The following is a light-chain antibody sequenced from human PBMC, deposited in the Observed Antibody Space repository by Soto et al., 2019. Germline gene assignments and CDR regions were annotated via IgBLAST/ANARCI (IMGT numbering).Light chain of an antibody. CDR1: QSVSTSY. Sequence: EIVLTQSPGTLSLSPGERATLSCRASQSVSTSYLAWYQQKPGQAPRLLIYGASSRATGIPDRFSGSGSGTDFTLTISRLEPADCAVYYCQQFGGSPRTFGQGTKVDIK. J-gene: IGKJ1*01. CDR2: GAS. V-gene: IGKV3-20*01. CDR3: QQFGGSPRT.